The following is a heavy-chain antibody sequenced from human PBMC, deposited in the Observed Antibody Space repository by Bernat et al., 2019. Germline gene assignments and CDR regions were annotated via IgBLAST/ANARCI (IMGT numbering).Heavy chain of an antibody. V-gene: IGHV3-7*04. Sequence: EVQLVESGGGLVQPGGSLRLSCAASGFTFSSYWTSWVRQAPGKGLEWVANIKQDGSEKYYVDSVKGRFTISRDNAKNSLYLQMNSLRAEDTAVYYCARDPVYGSGLYYFDYWGQGTLVTVSS. CDR3: ARDPVYGSGLYYFDY. CDR1: GFTFSSYW. J-gene: IGHJ4*02. D-gene: IGHD3-10*01. CDR2: IKQDGSEK.